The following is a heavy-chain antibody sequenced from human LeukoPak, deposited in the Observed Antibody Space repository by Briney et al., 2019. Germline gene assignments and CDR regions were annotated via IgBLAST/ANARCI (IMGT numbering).Heavy chain of an antibody. CDR1: GGSISSYY. Sequence: SETLSLTCTVSGGSISSYYWSWIRQPAGKGLEWIGRIYTSGSTNYNPSLKSRVTMSVDTSKNQFSLKLSSVTAADTAVYYCARVRRYCSSTSCYNMDVWGKGTTVTVSS. CDR2: IYTSGST. CDR3: ARVRRYCSSTSCYNMDV. V-gene: IGHV4-4*07. D-gene: IGHD2-2*02. J-gene: IGHJ6*03.